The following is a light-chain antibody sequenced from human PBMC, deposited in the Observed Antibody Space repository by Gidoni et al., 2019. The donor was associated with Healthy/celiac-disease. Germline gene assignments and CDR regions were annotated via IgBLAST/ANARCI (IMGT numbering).Light chain of an antibody. CDR2: GAS. J-gene: IGKJ4*01. CDR3: QQYGSSPLT. Sequence: EIVLTQSSGTLSLSPGERATLSCRASQSVSSSYLAWYQQNPGQAPRLLIYGASSRATGIPDRFSGSGSGTGFTLTISRLGPEDFAVYYCQQYGSSPLTFGGGTKVKIK. CDR1: QSVSSSY. V-gene: IGKV3-20*01.